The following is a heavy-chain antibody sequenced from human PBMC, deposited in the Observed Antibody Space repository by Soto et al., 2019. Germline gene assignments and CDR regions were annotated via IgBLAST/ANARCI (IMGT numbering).Heavy chain of an antibody. CDR1: GFTFSSYG. CDR3: AKGRPDIVVVPAAYDAFDI. V-gene: IGHV3-30*18. CDR2: ISYDGSNK. D-gene: IGHD2-2*01. J-gene: IGHJ3*02. Sequence: GGSLRLSCAASGFTFSSYGMHWVRQAPGKGLEWVAVISYDGSNKYYADSVKGRFTISRDNSKNTLYLQMNSLRAEDTAVYYCAKGRPDIVVVPAAYDAFDIWGQGTMVTVSS.